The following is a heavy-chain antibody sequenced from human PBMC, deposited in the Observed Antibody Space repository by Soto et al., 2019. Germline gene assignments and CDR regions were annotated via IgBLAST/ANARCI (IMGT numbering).Heavy chain of an antibody. D-gene: IGHD2-15*01. CDR2: IYYSGST. J-gene: IGHJ4*02. V-gene: IGHV4-31*03. Sequence: QVQLQESGPGLVKPSQTLSLTCTVSGGSISSGGYYWSWIRQHPGKGLEWIGYIYYSGSTYYNPSPRSRATISVDTSTNQISMQLSSVTAADTAVYYCAPVVGGNTHTFDYWGQGTLVIVSS. CDR3: APVVGGNTHTFDY. CDR1: GGSISSGGYY.